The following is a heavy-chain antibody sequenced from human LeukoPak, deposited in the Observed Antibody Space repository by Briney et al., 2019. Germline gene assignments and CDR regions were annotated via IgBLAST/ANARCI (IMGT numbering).Heavy chain of an antibody. CDR3: ARDTCGGDCYWDAFDI. Sequence: SETLSLTCTVSGGSISSSSYYWGWIRQPPGKGLEWIGSIYYSGSTYYNPSLKSRVTISVDTSKNQFSLKLSSVTAADTAVYYCARDTCGGDCYWDAFDIWGQGTMVTVSS. D-gene: IGHD2-21*02. J-gene: IGHJ3*02. V-gene: IGHV4-39*02. CDR2: IYYSGST. CDR1: GGSISSSSYY.